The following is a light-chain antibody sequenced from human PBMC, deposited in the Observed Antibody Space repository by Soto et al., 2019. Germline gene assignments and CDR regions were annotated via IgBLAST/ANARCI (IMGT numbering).Light chain of an antibody. CDR3: QQYNNWPPS. CDR1: QSVSGN. J-gene: IGKJ1*01. CDR2: GAS. V-gene: IGKV3-15*01. Sequence: EIVMTQSPATLSVSPGERATLSCRASQSVSGNLAWYQQKPAQAPRLLIYGASTRATGIPARFSGSGSGTESTLTISSLQSEDFAVYYCQQYNNWPPSFGQGTKVEIK.